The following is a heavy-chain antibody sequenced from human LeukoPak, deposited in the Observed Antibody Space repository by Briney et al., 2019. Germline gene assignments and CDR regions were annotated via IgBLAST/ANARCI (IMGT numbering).Heavy chain of an antibody. CDR1: GYTFTGYY. D-gene: IGHD3-16*01. J-gene: IGHJ5*02. V-gene: IGHV1-2*02. CDR2: INPNSGGP. CDR3: ARDVSAGGTNWFDP. Sequence: ASVKVSCKASGYTFTGYYIHWVRQAPCQRLEGMGWINPNSGGPNYAQKFQGRVTMTRDTSISTAYMEMSRLRSDDTAVYYCARDVSAGGTNWFDPWGQGTLVTVSS.